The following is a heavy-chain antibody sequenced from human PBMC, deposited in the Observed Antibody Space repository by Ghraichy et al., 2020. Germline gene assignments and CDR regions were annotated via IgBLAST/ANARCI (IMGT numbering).Heavy chain of an antibody. CDR3: ARDYGDPNWFDP. J-gene: IGHJ5*02. CDR2: IIPIFNTA. V-gene: IGHV1-69*06. D-gene: IGHD4-17*01. Sequence: SVKVSCKASGGTFSSHSISWVRQAPGQGLEWMGGIIPIFNTANYAQKFRGRVTITADISTSTAYMELSSLRSEDTAVYYCARDYGDPNWFDPWGQGTLVTVSS. CDR1: GGTFSSHS.